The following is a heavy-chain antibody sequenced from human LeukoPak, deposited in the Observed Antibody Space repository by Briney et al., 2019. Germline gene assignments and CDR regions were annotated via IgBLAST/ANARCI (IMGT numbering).Heavy chain of an antibody. CDR3: AKRKDSGGYYFFGY. Sequence: GGSLRLSCAASGFTFSTYAMTWVRQAPGKGLEWVSGVSGGGGSTYYADSVKGRFTISRDNSKNTLYLQMNSLRAEDTAVYYCAKRKDSGGYYFFGYWGQGTLVTVSS. CDR1: GFTFSTYA. J-gene: IGHJ4*02. D-gene: IGHD3-22*01. V-gene: IGHV3-23*01. CDR2: VSGGGGST.